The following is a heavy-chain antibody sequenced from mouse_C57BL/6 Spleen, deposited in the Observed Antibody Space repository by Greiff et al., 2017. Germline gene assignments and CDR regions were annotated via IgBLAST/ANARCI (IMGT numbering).Heavy chain of an antibody. V-gene: IGHV3-6*01. CDR3: ARGADGYWGY. Sequence: DVKLQESGPGLVKPSQSLSLTCSVTGYSITSGYYWNWIRQFPGNKLEWMGYISYDGSNNYNPSLKNRISITRDTSKNQFFLKLNSVTTEDTATYYCARGADGYWGYWGQGTTLTVSS. CDR1: GYSITSGYY. J-gene: IGHJ2*01. D-gene: IGHD2-3*01. CDR2: ISYDGSN.